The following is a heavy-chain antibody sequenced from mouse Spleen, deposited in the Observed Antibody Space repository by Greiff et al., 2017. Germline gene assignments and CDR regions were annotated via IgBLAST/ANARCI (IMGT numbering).Heavy chain of an antibody. Sequence: VQLQQSVAELVRPGASVKSSCTASGFNIKNTYMHWVKQRPEQGLEWIGRIDPANGNTKYAPKFQGKATITADTSSNTAYLQLSSLTSEDTAIYYCALIYYYGSSYAYYFDYWGQGTTLTVSS. V-gene: IGHV14-3*01. CDR1: GFNIKNTY. CDR2: IDPANGNT. D-gene: IGHD1-1*01. J-gene: IGHJ2*01. CDR3: ALIYYYGSSYAYYFDY.